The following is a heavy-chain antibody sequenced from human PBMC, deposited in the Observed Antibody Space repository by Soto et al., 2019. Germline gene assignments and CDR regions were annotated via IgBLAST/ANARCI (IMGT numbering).Heavy chain of an antibody. Sequence: SVKVSCKASGGTFSSYAISWVRQAPGQGLEWMGGIIPIFGTANYAQKFQGRVTITADESTSTAYMELSSLRSEDTAVYYCARSGSAAAGPRARKNRFDPWGQGTLVTVSS. D-gene: IGHD6-13*01. J-gene: IGHJ5*02. V-gene: IGHV1-69*13. CDR1: GGTFSSYA. CDR2: IIPIFGTA. CDR3: ARSGSAAAGPRARKNRFDP.